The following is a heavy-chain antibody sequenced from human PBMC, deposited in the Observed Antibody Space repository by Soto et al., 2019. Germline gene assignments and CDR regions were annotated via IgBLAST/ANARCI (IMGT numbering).Heavy chain of an antibody. Sequence: QVQLVQSGAEVKKPGASVKVSCKASGYTFTSYDFNWVRQATGQGLEWLGWINPNSGTTGYAQRFQGRVTMTRNTYMSIGYMGLSSLRSDDRAMYYCAGGGCNGCRCYYDYWGQGTMVTVSS. V-gene: IGHV1-8*02. CDR3: AGGGCNGCRCYYDY. J-gene: IGHJ4*02. D-gene: IGHD2-15*01. CDR1: GYTFTSYD. CDR2: INPNSGTT.